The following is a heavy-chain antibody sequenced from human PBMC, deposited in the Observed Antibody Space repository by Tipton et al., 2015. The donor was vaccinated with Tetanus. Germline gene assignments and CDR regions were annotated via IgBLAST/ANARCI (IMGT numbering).Heavy chain of an antibody. CDR2: IYYSGST. CDR1: GDSISSGGYY. J-gene: IGHJ6*02. D-gene: IGHD2-21*01. Sequence: TLSLTCTVSGDSISSGGYYWSWIRQPPGKGLEWIGYIYYSGSTNYNPSLKSRVTISVDTSKNQFSLQLAFVTAADTAIYYCARERIEAFYYHGLDVWGPGTTVTVSS. V-gene: IGHV4-61*08. CDR3: ARERIEAFYYHGLDV.